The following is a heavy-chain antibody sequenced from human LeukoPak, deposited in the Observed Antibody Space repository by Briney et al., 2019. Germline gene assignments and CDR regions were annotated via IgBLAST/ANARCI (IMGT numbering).Heavy chain of an antibody. Sequence: SETLSLTCTVSGGSISSYYWSWIRQPPGKGLEWIGYIYYSGSTNYNPSLKSRATISVDTSKNQFSLKLSSVTAADTAVYYCARQGGGNRNGMDVWGQGTTVTVSS. D-gene: IGHD4-23*01. CDR2: IYYSGST. CDR1: GGSISSYY. J-gene: IGHJ6*02. CDR3: ARQGGGNRNGMDV. V-gene: IGHV4-59*08.